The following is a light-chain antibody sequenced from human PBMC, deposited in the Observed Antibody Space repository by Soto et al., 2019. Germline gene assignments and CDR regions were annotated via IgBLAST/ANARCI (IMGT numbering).Light chain of an antibody. J-gene: IGKJ5*01. Sequence: PGERGTLSCRASESVTNYLAWYQQKPGQAPRLLVYDVSNRATGTPARFSGGGSGTDFTLTISSLQSEDFVVYYCQQYNSWPPITFGQGTRLEIK. V-gene: IGKV3D-15*01. CDR2: DVS. CDR3: QQYNSWPPIT. CDR1: ESVTNY.